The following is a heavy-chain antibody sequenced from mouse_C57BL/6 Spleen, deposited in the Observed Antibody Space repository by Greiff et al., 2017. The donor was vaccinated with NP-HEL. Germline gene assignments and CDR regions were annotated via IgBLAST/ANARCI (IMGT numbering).Heavy chain of an antibody. CDR1: GYTFPSYW. CDR3: AGTTVVAPFDY. CDR2: IYPGSGST. D-gene: IGHD1-1*01. V-gene: IGHV1-55*01. Sequence: QVQLQQPGAELVKPGASVTMSCKASGYTFPSYWITWVKQRPGQGLEWIGDIYPGSGSTNYNEKFKSKATLTVDTSSSTAYMQLSSLTSEDSAVYYCAGTTVVAPFDYWGQGTTLTVSS. J-gene: IGHJ2*01.